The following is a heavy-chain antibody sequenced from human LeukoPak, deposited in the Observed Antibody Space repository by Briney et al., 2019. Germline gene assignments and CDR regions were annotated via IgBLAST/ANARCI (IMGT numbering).Heavy chain of an antibody. CDR3: AKDEWELLDYFDY. V-gene: IGHV3-23*01. CDR1: GFTFSSYA. D-gene: IGHD1-26*01. Sequence: GGSLRLPCAGFGFTFSSYALSWVRPAPGKGVEWVSAISGSGGSTYYADSVKGRFTISRDNSKNTLYLQMNSLRAEDTAVYYCAKDEWELLDYFDYWGQGTLVTVSS. CDR2: ISGSGGST. J-gene: IGHJ4*02.